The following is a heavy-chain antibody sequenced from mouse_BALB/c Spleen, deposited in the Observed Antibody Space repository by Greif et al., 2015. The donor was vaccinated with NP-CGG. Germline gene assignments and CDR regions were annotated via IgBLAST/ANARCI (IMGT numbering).Heavy chain of an antibody. CDR2: ISYSGST. Sequence: EVKLQESGPSLVKPSQTLSLTCSVTGDSITSGYWNWIRKFPGNKLEYMGYISYSGSTYYNPSLKSRISITRDTSKNXYYLQLNSVTTEDTATYYCARYYYGNSYYFDYWGQGTTLTVSS. CDR3: ARYYYGNSYYFDY. V-gene: IGHV3-8*02. J-gene: IGHJ2*01. D-gene: IGHD1-1*01. CDR1: GDSITSGY.